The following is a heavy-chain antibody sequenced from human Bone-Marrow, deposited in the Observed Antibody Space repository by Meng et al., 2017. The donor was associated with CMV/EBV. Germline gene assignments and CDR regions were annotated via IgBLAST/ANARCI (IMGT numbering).Heavy chain of an antibody. CDR3: AVQTQYGDYVHY. CDR1: GGTFSSYT. Sequence: SVKVSCKASGGTFSSYTISWVRQAPGQGLEWMGRIIPILGIANYALKFQGRVTITADKSTSTAYMELSSLRSEDTAVYYCAVQTQYGDYVHYWGQGTLVTVSS. V-gene: IGHV1-69*02. CDR2: IIPILGIA. J-gene: IGHJ4*02. D-gene: IGHD4-17*01.